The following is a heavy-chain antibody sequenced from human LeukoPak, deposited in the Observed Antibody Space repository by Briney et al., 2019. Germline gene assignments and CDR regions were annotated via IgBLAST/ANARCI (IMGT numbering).Heavy chain of an antibody. D-gene: IGHD5-12*01. CDR1: GFIFSRYA. J-gene: IGHJ4*02. CDR3: ARGPSGYHNT. Sequence: GGSLRLSCTASGFIFSRYAMRWVRQAPGKGLEWVAVISYDGSNRYYADSMKGRFTISRDNSKSTLYLQMNSLRPEDTAVYYCARGPSGYHNTGGQGTLVTVSS. V-gene: IGHV3-30*04. CDR2: ISYDGSNR.